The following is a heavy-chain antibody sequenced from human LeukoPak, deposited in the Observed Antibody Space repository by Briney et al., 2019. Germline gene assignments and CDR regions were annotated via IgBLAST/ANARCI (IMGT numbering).Heavy chain of an antibody. CDR2: ISSSGSTI. CDR3: ASDSYGAGLGFDI. D-gene: IGHD1-26*01. Sequence: GGSLRLSCAASGFTFCSYEMNWVRQAPGKGREWVSYISSSGSTIYYADSVKGRFTISRDNAKNSLYLQMNSLRAEDTAVYYCASDSYGAGLGFDIWGQGTMVTVSS. J-gene: IGHJ3*02. CDR1: GFTFCSYE. V-gene: IGHV3-48*03.